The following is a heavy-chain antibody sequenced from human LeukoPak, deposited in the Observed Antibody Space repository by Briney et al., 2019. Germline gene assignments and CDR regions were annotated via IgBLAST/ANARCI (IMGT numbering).Heavy chain of an antibody. CDR2: ISYDGSNK. Sequence: GGSLRLSCAASGFTFSSYGMHWVRQAPGKGLEWVAVISYDGSNKYYADSVKGRFTISRDNSKNTLYLQMNSLRAEDTAVYSCAKVWDYYDSSGYWDAFDIWGQGTMVTVSS. D-gene: IGHD3-22*01. CDR3: AKVWDYYDSSGYWDAFDI. V-gene: IGHV3-30*18. CDR1: GFTFSSYG. J-gene: IGHJ3*02.